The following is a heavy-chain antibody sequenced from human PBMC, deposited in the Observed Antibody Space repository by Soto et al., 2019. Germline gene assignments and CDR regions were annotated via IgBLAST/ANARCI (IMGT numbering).Heavy chain of an antibody. V-gene: IGHV3-23*01. CDR1: GFTFSSYA. Sequence: GGSLRLSCAASGFTFSSYAMSWVRQAPGKGLEWVSAISGSGGSTYYADSVKGRFTISRDNSKNTLYPQMNSLRAEDTAVYYCAKEGDFWSGYYYFDYWGQGTLVTVSS. CDR3: AKEGDFWSGYYYFDY. J-gene: IGHJ4*02. CDR2: ISGSGGST. D-gene: IGHD3-3*01.